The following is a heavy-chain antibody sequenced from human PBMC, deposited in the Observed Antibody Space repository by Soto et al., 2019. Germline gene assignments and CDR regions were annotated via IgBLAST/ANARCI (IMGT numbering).Heavy chain of an antibody. CDR1: GDIFSRST. J-gene: IGHJ4*02. CDR3: ARDSPPVDY. CDR2: ISAYNGNT. Sequence: QVQLVQSGTEVTKPGSSMTVSCTASGDIFSRSTLSWVRQAPGQGLEWMGWISAYNGNTKYAQKLQGRVTMTTDTSTSTAYMELRSLRSDDTAVYYCARDSPPVDYWGQGTLVTVSS. V-gene: IGHV1-18*01.